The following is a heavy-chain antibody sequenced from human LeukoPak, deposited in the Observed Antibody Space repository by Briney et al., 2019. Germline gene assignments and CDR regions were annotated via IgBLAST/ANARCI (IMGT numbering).Heavy chain of an antibody. V-gene: IGHV3-7*01. Sequence: PGRSLRLSCAASGFTFSSYWMSWVRQARGKGLGWVANIKQDGSEKYYVDSVKGRFTISRDNAKNSLDLQMNSLRAEDTAVYYCAELGITMIGGVWGKGTTVTISS. CDR2: IKQDGSEK. D-gene: IGHD3-10*02. J-gene: IGHJ6*04. CDR3: AELGITMIGGV. CDR1: GFTFSSYW.